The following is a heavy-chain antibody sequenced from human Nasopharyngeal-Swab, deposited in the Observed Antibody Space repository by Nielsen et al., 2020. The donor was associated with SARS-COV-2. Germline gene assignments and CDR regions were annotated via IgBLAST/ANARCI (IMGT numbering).Heavy chain of an antibody. J-gene: IGHJ4*02. CDR1: GFTFRSHW. V-gene: IGHV3-74*01. CDR2: ISTDGSHT. CDR3: ARGGMGAVDY. D-gene: IGHD1-26*01. Sequence: GVLKISCAASGFTFRSHWMHWVRQAPGRGLVWVSYISTDGSHTTSADTVKGRFTISRDDAKNMLYLQMNSLRAEDTAVYYCARGGMGAVDYWGQGTLVTVSS.